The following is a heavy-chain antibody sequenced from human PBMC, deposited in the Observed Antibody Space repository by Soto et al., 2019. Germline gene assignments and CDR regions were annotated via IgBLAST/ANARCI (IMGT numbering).Heavy chain of an antibody. J-gene: IGHJ2*01. D-gene: IGHD6-19*01. CDR3: ARGIAVAGTYWYFDL. V-gene: IGHV4-31*03. CDR2: IYYSGST. CDR1: GGSISSGGYY. Sequence: QLQLQESGPGLVKPSQTLSLTCTVSGGSISSGGYYWSWIRQHPGNGLEWIGYIYYSGSTYYNPSLKSRVTISVDTSKNQFSLKLSSVTAADTAVYYCARGIAVAGTYWYFDLWGRGTLVTVSS.